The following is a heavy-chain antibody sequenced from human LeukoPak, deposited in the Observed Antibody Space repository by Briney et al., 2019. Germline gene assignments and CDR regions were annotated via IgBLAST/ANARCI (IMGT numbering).Heavy chain of an antibody. D-gene: IGHD6-19*01. CDR3: ARNHGWYYFDY. CDR1: GVSLSTTNW. J-gene: IGHJ4*02. CDR2: VYHSGRGNK. Sequence: SETLSLTCAVSGVSLSTTNWWVWLRRPPGKGLEWIGEVYHSGRGNKNYNPSLKSRVTISLDKSKNQFSLNLTSVTAADTAVYYCARNHGWYYFDYWGQGTLVTVSS. V-gene: IGHV4-4*02.